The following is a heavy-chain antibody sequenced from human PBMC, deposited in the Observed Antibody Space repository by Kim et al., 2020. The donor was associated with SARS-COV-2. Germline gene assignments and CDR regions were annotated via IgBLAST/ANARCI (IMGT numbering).Heavy chain of an antibody. D-gene: IGHD6-13*01. Sequence: TNYNPSLKSRVTISVETSKNQFSLKLSSVTAADTAVYYCASSGSSWYYFDYWGQGTLVTVSS. CDR3: ASSGSSWYYFDY. J-gene: IGHJ4*02. CDR2: T. V-gene: IGHV4-4*09.